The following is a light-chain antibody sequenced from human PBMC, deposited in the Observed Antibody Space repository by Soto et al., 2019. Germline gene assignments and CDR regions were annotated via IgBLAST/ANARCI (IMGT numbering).Light chain of an antibody. J-gene: IGKJ1*01. V-gene: IGKV1-5*01. CDR2: DAS. CDR1: QSISSW. Sequence: DIQMTQSPSTLSASVGDRVTITCRASQSISSWLAWYQQKPWKAPKLLIYDASRLESGVPSRFGGSGSGTAFTFPISSLQPDDVATYYFQQYNSYSWTFGQGTKVEIK. CDR3: QQYNSYSWT.